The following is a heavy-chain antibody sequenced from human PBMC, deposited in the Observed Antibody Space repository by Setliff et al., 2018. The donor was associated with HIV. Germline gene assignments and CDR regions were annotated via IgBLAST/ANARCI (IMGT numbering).Heavy chain of an antibody. Sequence: GGSLRLSCAASGFSFNNAWVSWVRQAPGKGLEWIGRIKSKASGGTTDYGAPAQGRFTISRDDSKNTLYEQMNSLKTEDTAVYYCTTDSIQRGSPGHFDYWGQGTLVTVSS. CDR1: GFSFNNAW. V-gene: IGHV3-15*01. CDR3: TTDSIQRGSPGHFDY. J-gene: IGHJ4*02. D-gene: IGHD3-16*01. CDR2: IKSKASGGTT.